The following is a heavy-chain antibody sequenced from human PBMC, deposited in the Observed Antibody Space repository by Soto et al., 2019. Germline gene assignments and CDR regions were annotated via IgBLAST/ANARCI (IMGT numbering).Heavy chain of an antibody. D-gene: IGHD2-15*01. CDR3: ARESLFGVVVAATQYYYYYMDV. V-gene: IGHV5-51*01. CDR1: GYSFTSYW. J-gene: IGHJ6*03. CDR2: IYPGDSDT. Sequence: GESLKISCKGSGYSFTSYWIGWVRQMPGKGLEWMGIIYPGDSDTRYSPSFQGQVTISADKSISTAYLQWSSLKASDTAMYYCARESLFGVVVAATQYYYYYMDVWGKGTTVTVSS.